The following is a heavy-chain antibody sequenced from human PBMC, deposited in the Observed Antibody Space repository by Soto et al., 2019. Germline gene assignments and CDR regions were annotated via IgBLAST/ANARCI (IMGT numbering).Heavy chain of an antibody. CDR2: IYPGDSDT. CDR3: ARPDCSGGSCYLGAFDI. Sequence: GESLKISCKGSGYSFTSYLIGCVRQMPGKGLEWMGIIYPGDSDTRYSPSFQGQVTISADKSISTAYLQWSSLKASDTAMYYCARPDCSGGSCYLGAFDIWGQGTMVTVSS. CDR1: GYSFTSYL. J-gene: IGHJ3*02. D-gene: IGHD2-15*01. V-gene: IGHV5-51*01.